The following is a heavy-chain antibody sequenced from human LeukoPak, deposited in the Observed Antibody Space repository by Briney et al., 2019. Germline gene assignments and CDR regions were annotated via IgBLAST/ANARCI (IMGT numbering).Heavy chain of an antibody. CDR1: GFTFSGYG. CDR3: ARELSRIAVAGKGFDY. D-gene: IGHD6-19*01. Sequence: GGSLRLSCAASGFTFSGYGMHWVRQAPGKGLEWVAVIWSDGSNKYYADSVKGRFTISRDNSKNTLYLQMNSLRAEDTAVYYCARELSRIAVAGKGFDYWGQGTLVTVSS. J-gene: IGHJ4*02. V-gene: IGHV3-33*01. CDR2: IWSDGSNK.